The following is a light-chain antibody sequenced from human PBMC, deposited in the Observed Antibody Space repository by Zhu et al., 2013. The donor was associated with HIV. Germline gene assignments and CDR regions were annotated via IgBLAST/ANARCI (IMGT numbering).Light chain of an antibody. CDR3: CSYADTKTYV. CDR1: NSDVGTYNL. J-gene: IGLJ1*01. V-gene: IGLV2-23*02. CDR2: EVR. Sequence: QSALTQPASVSGSPGQSITISCTGTNSDVGTYNLVSWYQQHPGKAPNLIIYEVRRRPSGISNRFSASKSGNTASLTISGLQTEDEAHYYCCSYADTKTYVFGTGTKVTV.